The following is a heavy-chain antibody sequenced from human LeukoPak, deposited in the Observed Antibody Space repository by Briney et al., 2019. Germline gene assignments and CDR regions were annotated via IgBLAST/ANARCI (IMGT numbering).Heavy chain of an antibody. Sequence: CMRLINPNSGRTNYAQKFQGSVTMTRDTSISTAYMELSRLRSDDTAVYYCARGYGGYVLIWGQGTLVTVSS. CDR2: INPNSGRT. J-gene: IGHJ4*02. V-gene: IGHV1-2*06. D-gene: IGHD5-12*01. CDR3: ARGYGGYVLI.